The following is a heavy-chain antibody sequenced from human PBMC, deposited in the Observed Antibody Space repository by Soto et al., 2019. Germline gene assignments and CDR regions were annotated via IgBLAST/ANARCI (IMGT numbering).Heavy chain of an antibody. CDR2: ISSKTYGGTA. J-gene: IGHJ4*02. V-gene: IGHV3-15*07. CDR1: GFTFSNAW. CDR3: TTVSSTYPY. Sequence: EVQLVESGGGLVKPGGSLRLSCAASGFTFSNAWMNWVRQTPGKGLEWVGRISSKTYGGTADYAAPMKGRFTITRDDSENTLFLEMNSLKTEDTAVYYCTTVSSTYPYWGQGTLVSVSS.